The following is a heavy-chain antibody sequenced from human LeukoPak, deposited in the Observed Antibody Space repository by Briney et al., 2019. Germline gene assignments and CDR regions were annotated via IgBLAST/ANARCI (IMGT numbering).Heavy chain of an antibody. V-gene: IGHV3-33*01. J-gene: IGHJ4*02. Sequence: GRSLRLSCAASGFTFSSYGMHWVRQAPGKGLEWVAVIWYDGSNKFYADSVKGRFTISRDNFKNTLYLQMNSLRAEDTAVYYCARDRAAADLDYWGQGTLVTVSS. CDR3: ARDRAAADLDY. CDR1: GFTFSSYG. D-gene: IGHD6-13*01. CDR2: IWYDGSNK.